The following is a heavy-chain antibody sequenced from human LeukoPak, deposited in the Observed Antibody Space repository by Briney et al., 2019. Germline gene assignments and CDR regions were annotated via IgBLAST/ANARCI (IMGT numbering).Heavy chain of an antibody. CDR2: IYSGGST. Sequence: PGGSLRLPCAASGFTVSSNYMSWVRQAPGKGLEWVSVIYSGGSTYYADSVKGRFTISRHNSKNTLYLQMNSLRAEDTAVYYCARVSTQIIHLKEHYFDYWGQGTLVTVSS. J-gene: IGHJ4*02. CDR1: GFTVSSNY. V-gene: IGHV3-53*04. CDR3: ARVSTQIIHLKEHYFDY. D-gene: IGHD2-21*01.